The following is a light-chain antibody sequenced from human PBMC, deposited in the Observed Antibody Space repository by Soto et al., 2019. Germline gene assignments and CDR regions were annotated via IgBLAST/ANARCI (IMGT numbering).Light chain of an antibody. Sequence: ETVLTQSPATLSLSPGEGATLSCRASQSASTYLAWYQHKPGQAPRLLIYDSSNRATGIPARFSGSGSGTDFTLTISSLEPEDSAVYYCQQHTNWPLTFGGGTKVDIK. V-gene: IGKV3-11*01. CDR2: DSS. CDR1: QSASTY. J-gene: IGKJ4*01. CDR3: QQHTNWPLT.